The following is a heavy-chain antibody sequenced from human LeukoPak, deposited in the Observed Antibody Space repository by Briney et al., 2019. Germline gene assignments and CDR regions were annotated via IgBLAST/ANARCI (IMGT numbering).Heavy chain of an antibody. J-gene: IGHJ4*02. CDR2: IKSKTDGGTT. CDR1: GFTVSNSW. CDR3: TTAYSGSYDY. Sequence: GGSLRLSCAASGFTVSNSWMSWVRQAPGKGLEWVGRIKSKTDGGTTDYAAPVKGRFTISRGDPKNTLYVQMNCLKTEDTAVYYCTTAYSGSYDYWGQGTLVTVSA. D-gene: IGHD1-26*01. V-gene: IGHV3-15*01.